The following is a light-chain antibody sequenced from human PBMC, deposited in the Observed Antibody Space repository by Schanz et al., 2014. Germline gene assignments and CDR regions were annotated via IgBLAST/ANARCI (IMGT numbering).Light chain of an antibody. J-gene: IGKJ1*01. CDR3: QQAYTFPWT. V-gene: IGKV1-9*01. CDR1: QGISSY. Sequence: IQLTQSPSSLSASVGDRVTITCRASQGISSYLAWYQQKPGKAPKLLIYAASTLQSGVPSRFSGSGSGTDFTLTISSLQPEDFATYYCQQAYTFPWTFGQGTKVELK. CDR2: AAS.